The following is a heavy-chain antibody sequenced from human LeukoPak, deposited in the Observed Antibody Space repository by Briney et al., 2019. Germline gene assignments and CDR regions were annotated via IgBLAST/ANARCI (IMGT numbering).Heavy chain of an antibody. CDR3: AKEERRIAVAGITYYFDY. CDR1: GFTFSSYW. CDR2: INSDGSST. V-gene: IGHV3-74*01. Sequence: GGSLRLSCAASGFTFSSYWMHWVRQAPGKGLVCVSRINSDGSSTSYADSVKGRFTISRDNAKNSLYLQMNSLRAEDTALYYCAKEERRIAVAGITYYFDYWGQGTLVTVSS. D-gene: IGHD6-19*01. J-gene: IGHJ4*02.